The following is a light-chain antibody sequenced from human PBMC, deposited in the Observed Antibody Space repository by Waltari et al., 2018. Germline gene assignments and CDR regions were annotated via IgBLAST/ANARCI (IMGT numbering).Light chain of an antibody. V-gene: IGKV3-20*01. CDR2: GAS. CDR1: QTVRTTY. J-gene: IGKJ4*01. CDR3: QQYDISPLT. Sequence: DIVLTQSPGTLSLSAGERATLSCSASQTVRTTYLAWYQQKPGQAPTLLIYGASSRATGIPDRFSGSGSGTDFSLTISSLEPEDFAVYYCQQYDISPLTFGGGTKVEIK.